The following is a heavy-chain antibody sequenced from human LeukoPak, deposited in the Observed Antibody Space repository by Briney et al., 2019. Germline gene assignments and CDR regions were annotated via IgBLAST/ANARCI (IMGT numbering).Heavy chain of an antibody. CDR1: VGSIRSYY. CDR3: ATGGRSGWSDFDY. D-gene: IGHD6-19*01. CDR2: IYDSGST. V-gene: IGHV4-59*01. Sequence: PSETLSLTCTVSVGSIRSYYWSWIRQPPGKGLEWIGYIYDSGSTNYSPSLRSRFTISVDTSKNQFSLKLSSVTAADTAVYYCATGGRSGWSDFDYWGEGTLVTVSS. J-gene: IGHJ4*02.